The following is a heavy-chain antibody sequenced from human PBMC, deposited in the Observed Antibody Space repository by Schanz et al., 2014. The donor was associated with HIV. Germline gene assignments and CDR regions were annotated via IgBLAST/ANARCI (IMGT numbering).Heavy chain of an antibody. Sequence: QVQLVQSGAEVKKPGASVKVSCKASGYTFTNYAINWVRQAPGQGLEWMGWISNYIGNTDYAQNLQGRVTMTADTFTNIAYMELRSLTSDDTAVYYCARTAAARRDAFDIWGQGTMVTVSS. CDR2: ISNYIGNT. CDR3: ARTAAARRDAFDI. D-gene: IGHD6-6*01. V-gene: IGHV1-18*01. CDR1: GYTFTNYA. J-gene: IGHJ3*02.